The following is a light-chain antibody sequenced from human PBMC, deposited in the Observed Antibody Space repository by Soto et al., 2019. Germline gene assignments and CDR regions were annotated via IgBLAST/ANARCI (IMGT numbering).Light chain of an antibody. Sequence: IQLTQSPSSLSASVGDRVTITCRASQGFNTFLAWYQQKPGKAPKLLIYAASTLQGGVPSRFSGTGAGTDFTLTISSLQPEDVATYSCQQLKSYPITFGQGTRLEIK. J-gene: IGKJ5*01. CDR3: QQLKSYPIT. CDR2: AAS. CDR1: QGFNTF. V-gene: IGKV1-9*01.